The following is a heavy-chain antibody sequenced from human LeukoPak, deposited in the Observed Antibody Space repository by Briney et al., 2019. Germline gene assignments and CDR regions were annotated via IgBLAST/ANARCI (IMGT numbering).Heavy chain of an antibody. CDR2: MNPNSGNT. J-gene: IGHJ3*02. CDR3: AREYSRSPDAFDI. D-gene: IGHD2-21*01. Sequence: ASVKVSCKASGYTFTSYDINWVRQATGQGLEWMGWMNPNSGNTGYAQKFQGRVTITRNTSISTAYMELSSLRSEDTAVYYCAREYSRSPDAFDIWGQGTMVTVSS. CDR1: GYTFTSYD. V-gene: IGHV1-8*03.